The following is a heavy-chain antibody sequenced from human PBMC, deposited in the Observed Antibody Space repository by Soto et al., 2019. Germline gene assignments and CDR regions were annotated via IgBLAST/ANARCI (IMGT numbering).Heavy chain of an antibody. Sequence: GASVKVSCKASGYTFTNYGISWVRQAPGQGLEWMGWTSGYIGNTNYGQKFQGRVTLTTDTSTSTAYMELTRLRSDDTAVYYCARGGFRGAVNMNKYFEYWGQGTQVTVSS. CDR3: ARGGFRGAVNMNKYFEY. CDR1: GYTFTNYG. CDR2: TSGYIGNT. J-gene: IGHJ4*02. V-gene: IGHV1-18*01. D-gene: IGHD4-17*01.